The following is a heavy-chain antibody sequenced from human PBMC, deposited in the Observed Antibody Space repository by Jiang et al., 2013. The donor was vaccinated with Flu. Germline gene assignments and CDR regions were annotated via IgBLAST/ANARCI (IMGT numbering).Heavy chain of an antibody. D-gene: IGHD3-22*01. CDR3: ARDVYYYDSSGARGYFDL. CDR2: IYSGGST. J-gene: IGHJ2*01. Sequence: SVIYSGGSTYYADSVKGRFTISRDNSKNTLYLQMNSLRAEDTAVYYCARDVYYYDSSGARGYFDLWGRGTLVTVSS. V-gene: IGHV3-53*01.